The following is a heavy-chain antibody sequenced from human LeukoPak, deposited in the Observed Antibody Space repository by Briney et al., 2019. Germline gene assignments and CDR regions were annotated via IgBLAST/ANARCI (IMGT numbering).Heavy chain of an antibody. CDR2: IYYSGST. J-gene: IGHJ4*02. CDR3: ARALHRFGDDLGFDY. V-gene: IGHV4-59*01. CDR1: GGSISSYY. Sequence: SETLSLTCTVSGGSISSYYWSWIRQPPGKGLEWIGYIYYSGSTNYNPSLKSRVTISVDTSKNQFSLKLSSVTAADTAVYYCARALHRFGDDLGFDYWGQGTLVTVSS. D-gene: IGHD3-10*01.